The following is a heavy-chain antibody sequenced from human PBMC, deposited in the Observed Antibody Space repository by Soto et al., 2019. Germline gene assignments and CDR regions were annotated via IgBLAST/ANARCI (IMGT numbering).Heavy chain of an antibody. CDR1: GFTFSSYA. D-gene: IGHD2-15*01. CDR2: ISYDGSNK. J-gene: IGHJ6*02. CDR3: ARDRVVVVAATHTHYYYYGMDV. Sequence: QVQLVESGGGVVQPGRSLRLSCAASGFTFSSYAMHWVRQAPGKGLEWVAVISYDGSNKYYADSVKGRFTISRDNSKNTLYLQMNSLRAKDTAVYYCARDRVVVVAATHTHYYYYGMDVWGQGTTVTVSS. V-gene: IGHV3-30-3*01.